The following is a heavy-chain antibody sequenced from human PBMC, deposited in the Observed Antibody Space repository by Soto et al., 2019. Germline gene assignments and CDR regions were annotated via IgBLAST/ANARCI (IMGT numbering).Heavy chain of an antibody. D-gene: IGHD5-12*01. CDR3: ARDVNVEMATMAAFDI. CDR1: GFTFSSYS. J-gene: IGHJ3*02. V-gene: IGHV3-21*01. Sequence: GGSLRLSCAASGFTFSSYSMNWVRQAPGKGPEWVSSISSSSSYIYYADSVKGRFTISRDNAKNSLYLQMNSLRAEDTAVYYCARDVNVEMATMAAFDIWGQGTMVTVSS. CDR2: ISSSSSYI.